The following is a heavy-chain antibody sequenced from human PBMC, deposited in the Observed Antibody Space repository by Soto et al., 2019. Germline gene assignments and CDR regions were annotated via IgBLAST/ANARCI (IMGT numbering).Heavy chain of an antibody. CDR2: ISGSGGST. CDR1: GFTFSSYA. Sequence: PGGSLRLSCAASGFTFSSYAMSWVRQAPGKGLEWVSAISGSGGSTYYADSVKGRFTISRDNSKNTLYLQMNSLRAEDTAVYYCANGLLQWHDAFDIWGQGTMVTVSS. J-gene: IGHJ3*02. CDR3: ANGLLQWHDAFDI. V-gene: IGHV3-23*01. D-gene: IGHD3-3*01.